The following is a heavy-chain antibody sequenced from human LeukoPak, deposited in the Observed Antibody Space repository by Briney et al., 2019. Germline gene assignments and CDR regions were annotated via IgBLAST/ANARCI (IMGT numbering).Heavy chain of an antibody. V-gene: IGHV1-18*01. Sequence: ASVKVSCKASGYTFTSYGISWVRQAPGQGLEWMEWISAYNGNTNYAQKLQGRVTMTTDTSTSTAYMELRSLRSDDTAVYYCARDYDSWSGYYIHAFDIWGQGTMVTVSS. J-gene: IGHJ3*02. CDR2: ISAYNGNT. CDR3: ARDYDSWSGYYIHAFDI. D-gene: IGHD3-3*01. CDR1: GYTFTSYG.